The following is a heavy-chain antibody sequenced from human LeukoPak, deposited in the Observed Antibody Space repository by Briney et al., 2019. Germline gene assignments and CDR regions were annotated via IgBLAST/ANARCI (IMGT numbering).Heavy chain of an antibody. D-gene: IGHD2-2*01. CDR2: INPNSGGT. CDR1: GYTFTGYY. Sequence: ASVKVSCKASGYTFTGYYMHWVRQAPGQGLEWMGWINPNSGGTNYAQKFQGRVTMTRDTSISTAYMELSRLRSDDTAVYYCARHAGDIVVVPAAPHPDAFDIWGQGTMVTVSS. CDR3: ARHAGDIVVVPAAPHPDAFDI. V-gene: IGHV1-2*02. J-gene: IGHJ3*02.